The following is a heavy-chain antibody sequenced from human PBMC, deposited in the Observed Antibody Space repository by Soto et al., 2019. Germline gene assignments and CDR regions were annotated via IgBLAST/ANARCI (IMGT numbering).Heavy chain of an antibody. Sequence: EVQLMESGGDLVQPGGSLRLSCAASGFTLSYYWMSWVRQAPGKGLEWVANIKEDASEKYYVDSVKGRFTISRDNAQNSVFLQMNSLRVADTAIYYCARDCSGGSCQYWGQGTLVTVSS. CDR3: ARDCSGGSCQY. J-gene: IGHJ4*02. CDR1: GFTLSYYW. CDR2: IKEDASEK. D-gene: IGHD2-15*01. V-gene: IGHV3-7*01.